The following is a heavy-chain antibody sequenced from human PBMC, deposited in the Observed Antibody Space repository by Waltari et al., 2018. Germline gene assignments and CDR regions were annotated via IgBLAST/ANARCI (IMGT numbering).Heavy chain of an antibody. CDR1: GGSISSYY. J-gene: IGHJ4*02. CDR2: IYYSGST. Sequence: QVQLQESGPGLVKPSETLSLTCTVSGGSISSYYWSWIRQPPGKGLEWIGYIYYSGSTNYSPSLKSRVTISVDTSKNQFSLKLSSVTAADTAVYYCARAGRDTAMPLDYWGQGTLVTVSS. CDR3: ARAGRDTAMPLDY. D-gene: IGHD5-18*01. V-gene: IGHV4-59*01.